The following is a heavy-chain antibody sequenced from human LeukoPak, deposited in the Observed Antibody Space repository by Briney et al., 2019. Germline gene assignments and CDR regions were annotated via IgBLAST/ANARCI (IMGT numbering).Heavy chain of an antibody. V-gene: IGHV3-48*01. Sequence: GGPLRLSCAASGFTFSSYSMNWVRQAPGKGLEWVSYISSSSSTIYYADSVKGRFTISRDNAKNSLYLQMNSLRAEDTAVYYCARRHDYSIDDAFDIWGQGTMVTVSS. CDR1: GFTFSSYS. D-gene: IGHD4-11*01. CDR3: ARRHDYSIDDAFDI. J-gene: IGHJ3*02. CDR2: ISSSSSTI.